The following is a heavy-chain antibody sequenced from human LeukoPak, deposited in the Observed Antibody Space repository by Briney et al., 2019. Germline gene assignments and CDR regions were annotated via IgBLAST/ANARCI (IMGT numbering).Heavy chain of an antibody. V-gene: IGHV4-59*08. CDR1: GGSFSGYY. CDR3: ARFGAMVRGVMVFDY. Sequence: SETLSLTCAVYGGSFSGYYWSWIRQPPGKGLEWIGYIYYSGSTNYNPSLKSRVTISVDTSKNQFSLKLSSVTAADTAVYYCARFGAMVRGVMVFDYWGQGTLVTVSS. CDR2: IYYSGST. D-gene: IGHD3-10*01. J-gene: IGHJ4*02.